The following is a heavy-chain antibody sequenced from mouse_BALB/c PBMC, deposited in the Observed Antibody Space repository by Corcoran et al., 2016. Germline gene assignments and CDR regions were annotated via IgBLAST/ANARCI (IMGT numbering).Heavy chain of an antibody. CDR1: GYTFSSYW. CDR2: ILPGSGST. J-gene: IGHJ4*01. CDR3: ARPPLRRSRDY. Sequence: QIQLQQSGAELMKPGASVKISCKATGYTFSSYWIEWVKQRPGHGLEWSGEILPGSGSTNYNEKFKGKATFTADTSSNTAYMQLSSLTSEDSAVYYCARPPLRRSRDYWGQGTSVTVSS. V-gene: IGHV1-9*01. D-gene: IGHD2-12*01.